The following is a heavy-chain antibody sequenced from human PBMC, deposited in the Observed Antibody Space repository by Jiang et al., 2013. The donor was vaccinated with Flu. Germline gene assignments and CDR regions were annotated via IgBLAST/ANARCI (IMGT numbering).Heavy chain of an antibody. Sequence: VKKPGSSVKVSCKASGGTFSSYAISWVRQAPGQGLEWMGGIIPIFGTANYAQKFQGRVTITADESTSTAYMELSSLRSEDTAVYYCASSPLGEGFGELFYFDYWGQGTLVTVSS. V-gene: IGHV1-69*01. D-gene: IGHD3-10*01. J-gene: IGHJ4*01. CDR1: GGTFSSYA. CDR3: ASSPLGEGFGELFYFDY. CDR2: IIPIFGTA.